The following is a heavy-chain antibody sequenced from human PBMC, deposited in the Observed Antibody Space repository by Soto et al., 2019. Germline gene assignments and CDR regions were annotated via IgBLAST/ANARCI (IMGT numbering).Heavy chain of an antibody. CDR3: ARGPIPYY. Sequence: SETLSLTCAVYGGSFSGYYWSWIRQPPGKGLEWIGEINHSGSTNYNPSLKSRVTISVDTSKNQFSLRLSSVTAADTAVYYCARGPIPYYWGQGTLVTVSS. CDR2: INHSGST. V-gene: IGHV4-34*01. J-gene: IGHJ4*02. CDR1: GGSFSGYY.